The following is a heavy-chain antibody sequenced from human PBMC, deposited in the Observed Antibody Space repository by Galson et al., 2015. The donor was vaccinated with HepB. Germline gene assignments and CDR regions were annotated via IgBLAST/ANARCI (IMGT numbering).Heavy chain of an antibody. CDR2: IKSKTDGGTT. V-gene: IGHV3-15*07. Sequence: SLRLSCAASGFTFSNAWMNWVRQAPGKGLEWVGRIKSKTDGGTTGYAAPVKGRFTISRDDSKNTLFLQVNSLKSEDTALYYCRAVLGASDIWGQGTMVTVSS. CDR1: GFTFSNAW. D-gene: IGHD3-16*01. CDR3: RAVLGASDI. J-gene: IGHJ3*02.